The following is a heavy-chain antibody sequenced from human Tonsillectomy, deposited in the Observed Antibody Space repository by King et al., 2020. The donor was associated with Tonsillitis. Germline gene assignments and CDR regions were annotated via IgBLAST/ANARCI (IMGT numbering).Heavy chain of an antibody. Sequence: QLVQSGGGLVQPGGSLRLSCAASGFTFSSYSMNWVRQAPGKGLEWVSYISSSSSTIYYADSVKGRFTISRDNAKNSLYLQMNSLRAEDTAVYYCASESLGFGELLTYYYGMDVWGQGTTVTVSS. V-gene: IGHV3-48*01. CDR3: ASESLGFGELLTYYYGMDV. CDR1: GFTFSSYS. D-gene: IGHD3-10*01. J-gene: IGHJ6*02. CDR2: ISSSSSTI.